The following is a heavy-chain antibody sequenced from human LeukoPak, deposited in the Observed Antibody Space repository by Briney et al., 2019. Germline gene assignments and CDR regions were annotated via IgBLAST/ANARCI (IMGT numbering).Heavy chain of an antibody. D-gene: IGHD6-19*01. Sequence: SETLSLTCTVSGGSISSSSHYWGWIRQPPGKGLEWIGSMYYRGSTYHNPSLKSRVTISVDTSKNQFSLKLSSVTAAGTAVYYCSRDETYSSDWQSNHYYYYMDVWGKGTTVTVSS. V-gene: IGHV4-39*07. CDR2: MYYRGST. CDR1: GGSISSSSHY. CDR3: SRDETYSSDWQSNHYYYYMDV. J-gene: IGHJ6*03.